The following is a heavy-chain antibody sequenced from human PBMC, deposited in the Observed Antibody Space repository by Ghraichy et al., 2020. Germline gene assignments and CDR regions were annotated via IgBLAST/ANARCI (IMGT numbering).Heavy chain of an antibody. CDR2: IYYSGSS. V-gene: IGHV4-39*01. CDR1: GGSISSTIYY. CDR3: ARRTAVTANFHY. J-gene: IGHJ4*02. D-gene: IGHD6-19*01. Sequence: SETLSLTCTVSGGSISSTIYYWGWLRQPPGKGLEWIGSIYYSGSSYYNPSLKSRVTISVDTSKNQFSLKLSSVTAADTSVYYCARRTAVTANFHYWGQGTLVTVSS.